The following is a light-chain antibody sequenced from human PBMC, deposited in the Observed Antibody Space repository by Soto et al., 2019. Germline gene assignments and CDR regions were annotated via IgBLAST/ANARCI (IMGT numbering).Light chain of an antibody. CDR3: QQYNSSFGT. J-gene: IGKJ1*01. CDR1: QSISSW. V-gene: IGKV1-5*01. Sequence: DIQMTQSPSTLSESVGDRVTITCRASQSISSWLAWYQQKPGKAPKLLIYDASSLESGVPSRFSGSGSGTEFTLTISSLQPDDFATYYCQQYNSSFGTFGQGTKVEIK. CDR2: DAS.